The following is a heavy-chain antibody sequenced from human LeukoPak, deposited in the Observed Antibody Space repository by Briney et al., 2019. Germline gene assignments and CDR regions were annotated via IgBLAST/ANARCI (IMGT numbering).Heavy chain of an antibody. J-gene: IGHJ4*02. Sequence: PSETLSLTCTVSGDSISSSSYSWGWIRQPPGKGLEWIASIYYSGSTHYNPSLKRRVTISVDTSKNQFSLKLSSVTAADTAVYYCARLWGDGSIWYPPGYWGQGALVTVSS. V-gene: IGHV4-39*01. CDR2: IYYSGST. D-gene: IGHD6-13*01. CDR3: ARLWGDGSIWYPPGY. CDR1: GDSISSSSYS.